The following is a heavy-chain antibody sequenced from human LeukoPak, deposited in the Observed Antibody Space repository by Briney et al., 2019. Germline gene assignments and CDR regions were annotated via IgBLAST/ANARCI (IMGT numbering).Heavy chain of an antibody. CDR1: GGSISSSSYY. CDR3: ARERVRIGAAGTINWFDP. J-gene: IGHJ5*02. D-gene: IGHD6-13*01. Sequence: SETLSLTCTVSGGSISSSSYYWAWIRQPPGKGLEWIGSSSYSGSPYYNPSLKSRVTISVDKSKNQIFLKLSSVTAADTAVYYCARERVRIGAAGTINWFDPWGPGTLVTVSS. V-gene: IGHV4-39*07. CDR2: SSYSGSP.